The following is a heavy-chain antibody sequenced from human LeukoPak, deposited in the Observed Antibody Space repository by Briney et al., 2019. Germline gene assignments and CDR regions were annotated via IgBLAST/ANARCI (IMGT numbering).Heavy chain of an antibody. CDR3: SGPNSSLDY. J-gene: IGHJ4*02. D-gene: IGHD6-13*01. V-gene: IGHV3-43*02. CDR1: GFTFDDYA. Sequence: PGGSLRLSCAASGFTFDDYAMHWVRQAPGKGLEWVSLISGDGGSTYYADSVKGRFTISRDSSKNSLYLQMNSLRTEDTALYYCSGPNSSLDYWGQGTLVTVSS. CDR2: ISGDGGST.